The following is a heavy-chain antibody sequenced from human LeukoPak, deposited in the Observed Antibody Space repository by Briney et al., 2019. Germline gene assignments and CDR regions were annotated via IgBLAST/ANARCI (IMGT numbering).Heavy chain of an antibody. D-gene: IGHD3-9*01. CDR3: ARVVRNYDILTGYCTEIDY. J-gene: IGHJ4*02. CDR1: GGSISSYY. Sequence: PSETLSLTCTVSGGSISSYYWSWIRQPAGKGLEWIGRIYTSGSTNYNPSLKSRVTMSVDTSKNQFSLKLSSVTAADTAVYYCARVVRNYDILTGYCTEIDYWGQGTLVTVSS. CDR2: IYTSGST. V-gene: IGHV4-4*07.